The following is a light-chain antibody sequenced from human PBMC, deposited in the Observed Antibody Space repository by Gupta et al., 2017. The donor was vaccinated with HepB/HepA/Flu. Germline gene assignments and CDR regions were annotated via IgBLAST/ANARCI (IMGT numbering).Light chain of an antibody. V-gene: IGLV1-44*01. CDR2: NKN. Sequence: QSVLTQPPSASGTPGQRVTISCSGSISNIGSNTVNWYQQLPGMPPHLLLFNKNKRPSGAPARFSGSKSGTSAATAISGRQPEDEADDYCETWDDSTSGPVLFGGGTNLTVL. CDR3: ETWDDSTSGPVL. CDR1: ISNIGSNT. J-gene: IGLJ2*01.